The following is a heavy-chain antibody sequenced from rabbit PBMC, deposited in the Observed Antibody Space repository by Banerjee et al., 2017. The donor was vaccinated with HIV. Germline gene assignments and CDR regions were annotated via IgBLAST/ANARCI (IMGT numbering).Heavy chain of an antibody. V-gene: IGHV1S47*01. CDR1: GFDFSNYG. CDR3: VSYDDYGDRNL. J-gene: IGHJ4*01. D-gene: IGHD2-1*01. Sequence: QEHLVESGGGLVQPGGSLKVSCKASGFDFSNYGVSWVRQATGKGLEWIGYIDPVFCSIHYASWVNGRFTISDHNAQNTLYLHLNSLTAADTATYFCVSYDDYGDRNLWGQGTLVTVS. CDR2: IDPVFCSI.